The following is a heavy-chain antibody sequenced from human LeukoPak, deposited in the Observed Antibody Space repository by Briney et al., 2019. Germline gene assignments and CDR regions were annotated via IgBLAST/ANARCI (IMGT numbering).Heavy chain of an antibody. Sequence: SETLSLTCAVYGGSFSGYYWSWIRQPPGKGLEWIREINHSGSTNYNPSLKSRVTISVDTSKNQFSLKLSSVTAADTAVYYCARGGRYSSSWYRSVGYFDYWGQGTLVTVSS. J-gene: IGHJ4*02. CDR3: ARGGRYSSSWYRSVGYFDY. D-gene: IGHD6-13*01. V-gene: IGHV4-34*01. CDR1: GGSFSGYY. CDR2: INHSGST.